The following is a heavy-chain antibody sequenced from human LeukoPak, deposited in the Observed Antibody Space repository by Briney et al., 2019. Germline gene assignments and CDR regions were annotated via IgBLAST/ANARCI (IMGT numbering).Heavy chain of an antibody. D-gene: IGHD6-13*01. J-gene: IGHJ5*02. CDR3: ARSMAAPRSNWFDP. CDR2: ISPYNGNT. V-gene: IGHV1-18*01. Sequence: ASVKVSCKASGYTFTNYGITWVRQAPGQGFEWMGWISPYNGNTNYAQKFQGRVTMTTDTSTSTAYMELGNLRSDDTAVYYCARSMAAPRSNWFDPWGQGTLVAVSP. CDR1: GYTFTNYG.